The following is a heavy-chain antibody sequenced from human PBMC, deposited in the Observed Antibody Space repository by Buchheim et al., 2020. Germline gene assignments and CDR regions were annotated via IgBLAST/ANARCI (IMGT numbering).Heavy chain of an antibody. Sequence: QLQLQESGPGLVKPSETLSLTCTVSGGSISSSSYYWGWIRQPPGKGLEWIGSIYYSGSTSYYPSLKSRVTISVDTSKNQFSLKLSSVTAADTAVYFCARASSISGPSSFDYWGQGTL. V-gene: IGHV4-39*07. J-gene: IGHJ4*02. D-gene: IGHD2-2*02. CDR1: GGSISSSSYY. CDR3: ARASSISGPSSFDY. CDR2: IYYSGST.